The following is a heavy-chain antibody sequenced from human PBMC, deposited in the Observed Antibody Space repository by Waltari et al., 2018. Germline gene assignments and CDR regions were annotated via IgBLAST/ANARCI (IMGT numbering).Heavy chain of an antibody. J-gene: IGHJ6*03. D-gene: IGHD3-10*01. V-gene: IGHV4-59*11. CDR1: GGSISSHY. Sequence: QVQLQESGPGLVKPSETLSLTCTVSGGSISSHYWSWIRQPPGKGLEWIGYIYYSGSTNYNPSLNSRVTISVDTSKNQFSLKLSSVTAADTAVYYCARSGVRGLLGYYYYYMDVWGKGTTVTVSS. CDR2: IYYSGST. CDR3: ARSGVRGLLGYYYYYMDV.